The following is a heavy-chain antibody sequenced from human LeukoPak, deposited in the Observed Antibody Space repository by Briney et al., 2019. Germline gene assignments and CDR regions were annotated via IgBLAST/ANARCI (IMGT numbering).Heavy chain of an antibody. V-gene: IGHV1-2*02. D-gene: IGHD7-27*01. Sequence: ASVKVSCKASGYTFTGYYMHWVRQAPGQGLEWMGWINPNSGGTNYAQRFQGRVTMTRDTSISTAYMELSRLRSDDTAVYYCARDTQLGYWYFDLWGRGTLVTVSS. J-gene: IGHJ2*01. CDR1: GYTFTGYY. CDR2: INPNSGGT. CDR3: ARDTQLGYWYFDL.